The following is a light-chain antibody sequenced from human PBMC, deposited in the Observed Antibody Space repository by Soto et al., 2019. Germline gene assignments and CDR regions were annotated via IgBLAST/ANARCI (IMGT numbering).Light chain of an antibody. CDR3: RQYNDSVPST. J-gene: IGKJ2*01. CDR2: KAS. V-gene: IGKV1-5*03. CDR1: QSISTW. Sequence: DIQLPQSPSTLSESLGSRVTITCRASQSISTWLAWYQQKPGTAPKLLSYKASTLESGGTSRFSGSRSGTEFTLTVSSLQPDDFATYYCRQYNDSVPSTFGQGTKLEIK.